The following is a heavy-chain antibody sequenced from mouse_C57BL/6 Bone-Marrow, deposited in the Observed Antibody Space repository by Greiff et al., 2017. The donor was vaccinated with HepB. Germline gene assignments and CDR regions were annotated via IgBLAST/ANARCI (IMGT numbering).Heavy chain of an antibody. D-gene: IGHD1-1*01. CDR1: GFTFSDYY. Sequence: EVKVVESEGGLVQPGSSMKLSCTASGFTFSDYYMAWVRQVPEKGLEWVANINYDGSSTYYLDSLKSRFIISRDNAKNILYLQMSSLKSEDTATYYCARDQDYGSPYWYFDVWGTGTTVTVSS. CDR2: INYDGSST. CDR3: ARDQDYGSPYWYFDV. J-gene: IGHJ1*03. V-gene: IGHV5-16*01.